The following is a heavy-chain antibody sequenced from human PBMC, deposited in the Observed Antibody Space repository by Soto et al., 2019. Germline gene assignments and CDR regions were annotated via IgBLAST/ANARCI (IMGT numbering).Heavy chain of an antibody. CDR2: INPNSGGT. V-gene: IGHV1-2*02. CDR1: GYTFTGYY. Sequence: ASVKVSCKASGYTFTGYYMHWVRQAPGQGLEWMGWINPNSGGTNYAQKFQGRVTMTRGTSISTAYMELSRLRSDDTAVYYCARGGGYSYGYVARGNYGMDVWGQGTTVTVSS. J-gene: IGHJ6*02. D-gene: IGHD5-18*01. CDR3: ARGGGYSYGYVARGNYGMDV.